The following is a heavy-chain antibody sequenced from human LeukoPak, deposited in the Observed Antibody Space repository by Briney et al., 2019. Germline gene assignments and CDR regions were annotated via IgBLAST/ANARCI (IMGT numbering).Heavy chain of an antibody. J-gene: IGHJ5*02. Sequence: PGGSLRLSCAASGFTFSSYAMSWVRQAPGKGLEWVSAISGSGGSTYYADSVKGRFTISRDNSKNTLYLQMNSLRAEDTAVYYCVKDHRGGLVSHLTINWFDPWGQGTLVTVSS. CDR3: VKDHRGGLVSHLTINWFDP. D-gene: IGHD4/OR15-4a*01. V-gene: IGHV3-23*01. CDR1: GFTFSSYA. CDR2: ISGSGGST.